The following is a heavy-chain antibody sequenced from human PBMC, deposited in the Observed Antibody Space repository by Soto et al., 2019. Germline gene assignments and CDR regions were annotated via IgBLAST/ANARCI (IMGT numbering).Heavy chain of an antibody. V-gene: IGHV3-30-3*01. J-gene: IGHJ3*02. D-gene: IGHD6-13*01. Sequence: QVQLVESGGGVVQPGRSLRLSCEASGFTFNSYAMHWVRQAPGKGLEWVAAISYDGSNKYYADSVKGRFTISRDNSRNTVDLQMNSLRTEDTAVYYYASSVIAAAGRGDAFDIWGQGTMVTVSS. CDR3: ASSVIAAAGRGDAFDI. CDR1: GFTFNSYA. CDR2: ISYDGSNK.